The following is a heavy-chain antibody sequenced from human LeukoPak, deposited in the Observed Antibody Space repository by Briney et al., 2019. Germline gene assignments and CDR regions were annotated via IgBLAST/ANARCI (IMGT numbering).Heavy chain of an antibody. J-gene: IGHJ4*02. Sequence: SQTLSLTCDISGDSVSANAWTWIRQSPLRGLEWLGRTYYKSTWHNEYALSLRGRITIRPDTSKNQFSLHQTSVTPDDTAVYFCARDIVAGCDSWGQGTLVTVSS. CDR2: TYYKSTWHN. CDR1: GDSVSANA. V-gene: IGHV6-1*01. CDR3: ARDIVAGCDS. D-gene: IGHD3-22*01.